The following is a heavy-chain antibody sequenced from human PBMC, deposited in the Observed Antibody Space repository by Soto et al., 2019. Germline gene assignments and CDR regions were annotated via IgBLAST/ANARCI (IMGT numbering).Heavy chain of an antibody. CDR3: ARGDREDILVVVGARPGEYGTDI. CDR2: IAHDGSNA. CDR1: GSTFRNHA. V-gene: IGHV3-30-3*01. Sequence: QVQLVESGGGVVQPGGSLRLSCAAPGSTFRNHAMHWVRQAPGKGLECLAVIAHDGSNAFYRDSVKGRFTVSRDNSKNTLYLYMNSLRSEDTGVYYCARGDREDILVVVGARPGEYGTDIWGQGTTVIVSS. J-gene: IGHJ6*02. D-gene: IGHD2-15*01.